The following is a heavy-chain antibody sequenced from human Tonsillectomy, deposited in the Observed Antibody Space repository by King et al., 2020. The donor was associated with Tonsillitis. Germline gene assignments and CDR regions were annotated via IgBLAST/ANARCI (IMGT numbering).Heavy chain of an antibody. V-gene: IGHV3-43*02. D-gene: IGHD3-10*01. CDR3: VKDDQFGQTGYYYMDV. CDR2: ISGDGGKT. CDR1: GFTFYVYA. J-gene: IGHJ6*03. Sequence: VQLVESGGGVVQPGGSLRLSCATSGFTFYVYAMHWVRQAPGKGLEWVSLISGDGGKTFYTDSVKGRFTISRDNSKNSLYLQMNSLRTEDTALYYCVKDDQFGQTGYYYMDVWGKGTTVTVSS.